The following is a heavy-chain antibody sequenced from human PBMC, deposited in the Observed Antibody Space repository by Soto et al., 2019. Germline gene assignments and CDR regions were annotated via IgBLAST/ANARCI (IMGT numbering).Heavy chain of an antibody. CDR1: GFTFSTYW. CDR2: ISSDGSST. CDR3: ATGYSINYPYTLGF. J-gene: IGHJ4*02. V-gene: IGHV3-74*01. Sequence: EVQLEESGGGLVQPGGSLRLSCAASGFTFSTYWMHWVRQAPGKGLVWVSRISSDGSSTTYADSVKGRFTISRDNAKNTLYLQMNSLRAEDTAVYYCATGYSINYPYTLGFWGQGTLVTVSS. D-gene: IGHD6-13*01.